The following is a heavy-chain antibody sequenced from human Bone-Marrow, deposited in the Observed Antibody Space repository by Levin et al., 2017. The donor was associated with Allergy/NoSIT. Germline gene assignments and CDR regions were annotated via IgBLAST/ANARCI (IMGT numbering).Heavy chain of an antibody. D-gene: IGHD3-10*01. CDR3: ARVRMVQGIMPSGHNPPLFDP. V-gene: IGHV4-61*01. J-gene: IGHJ5*02. CDR1: GGSVSSGSYY. CDR2: IFYSGST. Sequence: KASETLSLTCTVSGGSVSSGSYYWTWIRQPPGEGLEWIGHIFYSGSTNYNPSLKSRVTISVDTSKNQFSLKLSSVIAADTAVYYCARVRMVQGIMPSGHNPPLFDPWGQGTLVTVSS.